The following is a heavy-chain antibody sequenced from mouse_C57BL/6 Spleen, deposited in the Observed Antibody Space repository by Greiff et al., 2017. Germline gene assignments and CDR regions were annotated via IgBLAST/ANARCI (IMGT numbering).Heavy chain of an antibody. D-gene: IGHD3-2*01. J-gene: IGHJ2*01. CDR1: GFTFSDSG. CDR3: ARRQNYFDY. V-gene: IGHV5-17*01. Sequence: EVQGVESGGGLVKPGGSLKLSCAASGFTFSDSGMHWVRQAPEKGLEWVAYISSGSSTIYYADTVKGRFTISRANAKNTLFLQMTSLRSEDTAMYYCARRQNYFDYWGQGTTLTVSS. CDR2: ISSGSSTI.